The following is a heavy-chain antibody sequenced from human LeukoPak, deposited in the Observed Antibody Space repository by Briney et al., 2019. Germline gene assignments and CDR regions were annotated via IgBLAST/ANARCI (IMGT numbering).Heavy chain of an antibody. D-gene: IGHD6-19*01. CDR2: IGTSGDT. CDR3: SRVGSSGWPNYFDS. Sequence: TGGSLRLSCAASGXTFSSYDMHWVRQATGKGLEWVSVIGTSGDTYYAGSVKGRFTISRENAKNSLYLQMNSLTAGDTAVYFCSRVGSSGWPNYFDSWGQGTLVTVSS. V-gene: IGHV3-13*04. J-gene: IGHJ4*02. CDR1: GXTFSSYD.